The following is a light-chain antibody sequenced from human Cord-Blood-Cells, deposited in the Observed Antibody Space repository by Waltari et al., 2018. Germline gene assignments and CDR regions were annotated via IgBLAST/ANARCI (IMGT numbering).Light chain of an antibody. CDR2: GAS. J-gene: IGKJ1*01. Sequence: EIVMTQSTATLSVSPGERATRSCRASQSVSSNLAWYQHKPGQAPRHLIYGASTRATGIPARFSGSGSGTEFTLTISSLQSEDFAVYYCQQYNNWPPWTFGQGTKVEIK. CDR3: QQYNNWPPWT. V-gene: IGKV3-15*01. CDR1: QSVSSN.